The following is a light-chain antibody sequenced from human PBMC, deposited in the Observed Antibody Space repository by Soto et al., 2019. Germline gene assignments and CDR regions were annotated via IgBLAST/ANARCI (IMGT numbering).Light chain of an antibody. CDR1: SSDVGDYNY. J-gene: IGLJ3*02. CDR3: SSYAGSNNWV. Sequence: QSVLTQPPSASGSPGQSVTISCTGTSSDVGDYNYVSWYQQHPGKAPKLMIYEVSKRPSGVPDRFSGSKSCNTASLTVSGLQAEDGADYYCSSYAGSNNWVFGGGTMLTGL. CDR2: EVS. V-gene: IGLV2-8*01.